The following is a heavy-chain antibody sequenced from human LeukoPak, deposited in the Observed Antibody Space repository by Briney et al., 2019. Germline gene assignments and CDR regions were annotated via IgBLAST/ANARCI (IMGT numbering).Heavy chain of an antibody. Sequence: AASVKVSCKASGYTFTSYYMHWVRQAPGQGLEWMGIINPSDGSTSYAQKFQGRVTMTRDTSTSTVYMELSSLRSEDTAVYYCARGPPTTTFGPGDYMDVWGKGTTVTVSS. CDR1: GYTFTSYY. V-gene: IGHV1-46*01. J-gene: IGHJ6*03. CDR3: ARGPPTTTFGPGDYMDV. D-gene: IGHD3-3*01. CDR2: INPSDGST.